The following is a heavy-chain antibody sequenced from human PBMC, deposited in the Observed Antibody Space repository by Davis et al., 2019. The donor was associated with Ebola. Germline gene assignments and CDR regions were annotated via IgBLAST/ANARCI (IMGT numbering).Heavy chain of an antibody. CDR1: GGSISSGDYY. J-gene: IGHJ6*02. CDR3: ARVRYQVLSYHRGLYGMDV. CDR2: IYYSGST. Sequence: SETLSLTCTVSGGSISSGDYYWSWIRQPPGKGLEWIGYIYYSGSTYYNPSLKSRVTISVDTSKNQFSLKLSSVTAADTAVYYCARVRYQVLSYHRGLYGMDVWGQGTTVTVSS. D-gene: IGHD2-2*01. V-gene: IGHV4-30-4*01.